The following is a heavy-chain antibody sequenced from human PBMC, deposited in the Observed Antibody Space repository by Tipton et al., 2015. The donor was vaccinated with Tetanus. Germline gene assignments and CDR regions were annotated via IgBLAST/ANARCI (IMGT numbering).Heavy chain of an antibody. CDR1: GGSISSYY. J-gene: IGHJ3*02. CDR3: ARDPGDFASGGTFDI. D-gene: IGHD4-23*01. CDR2: LHYTGST. Sequence: LRLSCTVSGGSISSYYWSWIRQPPEKGLEWIGNLHYTGSTKYNPSLKSRVTMSVDTSKNHFSLNLRSVTAADTAVYFCARDPGDFASGGTFDIWGRGTMVAVSS. V-gene: IGHV4-59*13.